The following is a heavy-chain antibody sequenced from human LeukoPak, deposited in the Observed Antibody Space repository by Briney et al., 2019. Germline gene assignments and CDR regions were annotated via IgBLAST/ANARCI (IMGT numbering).Heavy chain of an antibody. Sequence: SETLSLTCTVSGGSISSYYWSWIRQPPGKGLEWIGYIYCTGNTNYNPSLKSRVTISVDTSKNQFSLKLSSVTAADTAVYYCARDQKELSESYYYYYYMDVWGKGTTVTVSS. CDR3: ARDQKELSESYYYYYYMDV. CDR1: GGSISSYY. V-gene: IGHV4-59*12. CDR2: IYCTGNT. J-gene: IGHJ6*03. D-gene: IGHD1-7*01.